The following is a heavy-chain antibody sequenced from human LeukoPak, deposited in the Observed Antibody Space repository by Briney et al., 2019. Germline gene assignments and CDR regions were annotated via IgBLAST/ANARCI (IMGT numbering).Heavy chain of an antibody. D-gene: IGHD2-21*02. CDR2: ISYDGSKK. V-gene: IGHV3-30*04. J-gene: IGHJ3*02. CDR1: GFTFRGYA. Sequence: GGSLRLSCAASGFTFRGYAMHWVGQAPGKGLEGVAVISYDGSKKYYADSVTGRFTVSRDNSNNTLYLQVNSLSTEDTAVYYCARAGTANDGFDMWGQGTMVTVSS. CDR3: ARAGTANDGFDM.